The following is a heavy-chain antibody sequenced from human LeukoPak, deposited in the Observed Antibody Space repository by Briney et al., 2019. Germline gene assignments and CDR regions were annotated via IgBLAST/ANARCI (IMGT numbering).Heavy chain of an antibody. V-gene: IGHV3-30*01. D-gene: IGHD3-16*01. CDR3: ARDGGGIFDY. CDR2: ISYDGSNK. J-gene: IGHJ4*02. Sequence: GRPLRLSCAASGFTFSSCAMHWVRQAPGKGLEWVAVISYDGSNKYYEDSVKGRFTISRDNSKNTLYLQMNSLRAEDTAVYYCARDGGGIFDYWGQGTLVTVSS. CDR1: GFTFSSCA.